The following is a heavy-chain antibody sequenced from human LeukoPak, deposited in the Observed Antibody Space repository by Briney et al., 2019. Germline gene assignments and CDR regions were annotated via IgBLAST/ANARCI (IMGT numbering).Heavy chain of an antibody. CDR3: LRDRGYSTYDC. D-gene: IGHD6-13*01. Sequence: GGSLRLSCAASGFTFSSYAMSWVRQAPGKGLEWVSAISGSGGSTYYADSVKGRFTISRDNSKNTLYLQMNSLRAEDTAVYYCLRDRGYSTYDCWGQGTLVTVSS. V-gene: IGHV3-23*01. J-gene: IGHJ4*02. CDR2: ISGSGGST. CDR1: GFTFSSYA.